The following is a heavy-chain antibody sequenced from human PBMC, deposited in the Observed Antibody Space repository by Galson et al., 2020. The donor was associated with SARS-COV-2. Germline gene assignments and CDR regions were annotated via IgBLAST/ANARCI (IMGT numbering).Heavy chain of an antibody. V-gene: IGHV1-2*02. CDR1: GYSFTGYY. Sequence: ASVKVSCKASGYSFTGYYMHWVRQAPGQGLAWMGWINPISGGTNYAQKFQGRVTMTRDTSISTAYMELSRLRSDDTAVYYCARAPNYYDSSGYLGGFDYWGQGTLVTVSS. D-gene: IGHD3-22*01. J-gene: IGHJ4*02. CDR3: ARAPNYYDSSGYLGGFDY. CDR2: INPISGGT.